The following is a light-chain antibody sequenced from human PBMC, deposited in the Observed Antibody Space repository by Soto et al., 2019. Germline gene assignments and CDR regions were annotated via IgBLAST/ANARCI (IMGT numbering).Light chain of an antibody. CDR2: GAS. CDR1: QSVSNNY. V-gene: IGKV3-20*01. J-gene: IGKJ5*01. Sequence: IVLTQSPGTLSLSPGERATLSCRASQSVSNNYLAWYQQKPGQAPRLLIYGASNRATGIPDRFSGSGSGADFTLTISRLEPEDFAVYYCQQYGSSLITFGQGTRLENK. CDR3: QQYGSSLIT.